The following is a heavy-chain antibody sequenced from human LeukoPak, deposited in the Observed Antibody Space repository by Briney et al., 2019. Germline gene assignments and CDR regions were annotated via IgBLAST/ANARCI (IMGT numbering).Heavy chain of an antibody. CDR2: ISSSGSTI. V-gene: IGHV3-48*04. Sequence: SGGSLRLSCAASGFTFSSYGMSWVRQAPGKGLEWVSYISSSGSTIYYADSVKGRFTISRDNAKNSLYLQMNSLRAEDTAVYYCARDTGVVVPAATLGFDPWGQGTLVTVSS. D-gene: IGHD2-2*01. CDR3: ARDTGVVVPAATLGFDP. J-gene: IGHJ5*02. CDR1: GFTFSSYG.